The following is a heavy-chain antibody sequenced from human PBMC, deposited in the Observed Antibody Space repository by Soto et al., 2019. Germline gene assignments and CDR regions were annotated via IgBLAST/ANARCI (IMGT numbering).Heavy chain of an antibody. J-gene: IGHJ4*02. V-gene: IGHV1-69*13. Sequence: SVKVSCKTSGGTFSAFGISWVRQAPGQGLEWMGGIIPFFGTAEYSQKFEDRITITADESTNTVYMDLRSLTSEDTAIYYCARTAPMDAGDKYYYDFWGQGALVTVSS. D-gene: IGHD3-16*01. CDR2: IIPFFGTA. CDR3: ARTAPMDAGDKYYYDF. CDR1: GGTFSAFG.